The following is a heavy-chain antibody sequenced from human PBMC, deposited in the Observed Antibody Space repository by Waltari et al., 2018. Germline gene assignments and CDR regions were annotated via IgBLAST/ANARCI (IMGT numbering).Heavy chain of an antibody. D-gene: IGHD3-10*01. CDR1: GFTVSTNY. Sequence: EVRLVESGGGLIQPGGSLRLSCAASGFTVSTNYITWVRQAPGKGLDWVSVIYSGGHTYYSASVKGRFTISRDDSKNTVYLQMNSLRVEDTAVYYCAKYGSGSDYNGNSFDHWGQGTLVTVSS. CDR2: IYSGGHT. CDR3: AKYGSGSDYNGNSFDH. V-gene: IGHV3-53*01. J-gene: IGHJ4*02.